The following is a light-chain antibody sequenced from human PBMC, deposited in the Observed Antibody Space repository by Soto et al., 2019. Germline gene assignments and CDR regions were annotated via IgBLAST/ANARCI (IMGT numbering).Light chain of an antibody. V-gene: IGLV8-61*01. Sequence: QTVVTQEPSLSVSHGGTVTLTCGLSSGSVSTDYYPSWYQQTPGQAPHTLIYSTRTRSSGVPNRFSGSILGSKAALTITGAQADDECDYYCVLYMGSGISVFGGGTQLTVL. CDR1: SGSVSTDYY. J-gene: IGLJ3*02. CDR3: VLYMGSGISV. CDR2: STR.